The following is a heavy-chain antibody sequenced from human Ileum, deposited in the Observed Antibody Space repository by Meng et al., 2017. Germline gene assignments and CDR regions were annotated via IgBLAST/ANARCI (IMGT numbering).Heavy chain of an antibody. CDR3: AREPPAAAGTGADY. CDR1: GGSISSSKYY. Sequence: ELQLSGPGVVKPSETLSLTCSVSGGSISSSKYYWAWIRQLPGKGLEWIGYIYYSGTTYYNPSLKSRVTISVDTSKNQFSLKLSSVTAADTAVYYCAREPPAAAGTGADYWGQGTLVTVSS. CDR2: IYYSGTT. V-gene: IGHV4-31*02. D-gene: IGHD6-13*01. J-gene: IGHJ4*02.